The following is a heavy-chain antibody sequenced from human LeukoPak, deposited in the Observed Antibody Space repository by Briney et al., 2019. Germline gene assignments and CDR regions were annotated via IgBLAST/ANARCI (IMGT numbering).Heavy chain of an antibody. Sequence: GASVKVSCRASGYTFTGYDINWVRQASGQGRECMGWMNPNSGKTGYAQKFKGRVSLNTNTSPTTAYMELSSLRSEDTAVYYCARGSPKSAVRGKIPDYWGQGTLVTVSP. CDR2: MNPNSGKT. V-gene: IGHV1-8*01. D-gene: IGHD4-17*01. J-gene: IGHJ4*02. CDR3: ARGSPKSAVRGKIPDY. CDR1: GYTFTGYD.